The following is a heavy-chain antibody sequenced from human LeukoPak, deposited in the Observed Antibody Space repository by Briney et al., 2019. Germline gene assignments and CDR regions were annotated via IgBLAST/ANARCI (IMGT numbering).Heavy chain of an antibody. CDR3: ARDSLVPRYFDY. J-gene: IGHJ4*02. CDR2: IIPILGIA. D-gene: IGHD6-13*01. CDR1: GGTFSSYA. V-gene: IGHV1-69*04. Sequence: ASVKVSCTASGGTFSSYAISWVRQAPGQGLEWMGRIIPILGIANYAQKFQGRVTITADKSTSTAYMELSSLRSEDTAVYYCARDSLVPRYFDYWGQGTLVTVSS.